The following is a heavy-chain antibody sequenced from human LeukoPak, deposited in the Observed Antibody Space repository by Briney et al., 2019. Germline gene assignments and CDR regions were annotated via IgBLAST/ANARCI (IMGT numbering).Heavy chain of an antibody. CDR1: GGSISGYS. J-gene: IGHJ6*03. Sequence: SETLSLTCTVSGGSISGYSWSWIRQPAGKGLEWIGRIYTNGSTNYNPSLKSRVTMSVDASKNQFSLRLSSVTAADTAVYYCARITMVRGGFRSYYYFYYMDVWGKGTTVTISS. CDR3: ARITMVRGGFRSYYYFYYMDV. V-gene: IGHV4-4*07. D-gene: IGHD3-10*01. CDR2: IYTNGST.